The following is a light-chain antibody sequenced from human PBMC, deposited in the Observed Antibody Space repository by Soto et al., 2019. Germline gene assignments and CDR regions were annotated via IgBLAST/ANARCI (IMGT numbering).Light chain of an antibody. CDR3: QQRSNWPLIT. J-gene: IGKJ5*01. V-gene: IGKV3D-20*02. Sequence: NVLTQSPGAVSLSKGERDTLSCRASQSVSSSYLAWYQQKPGQAPRLLIYRTSNRATGIPDRFSGSGSGTDFTLTISSLEPEDFAVYYCQQRSNWPLITVGQGTRLEIK. CDR2: RTS. CDR1: QSVSSSY.